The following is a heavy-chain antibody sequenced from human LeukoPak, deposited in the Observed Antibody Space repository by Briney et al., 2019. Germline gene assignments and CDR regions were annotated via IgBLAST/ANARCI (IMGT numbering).Heavy chain of an antibody. Sequence: GRSLRLSCAASGFTFSSYGMHWVRQAPGKGLEWVAVISYDGSDKYYADSVKGRFTISRDNSKNTLYLQMNSLRAEDTAVYYCAKHNIDYWGQGTLVTVSS. D-gene: IGHD1-1*01. V-gene: IGHV3-30*18. CDR3: AKHNIDY. J-gene: IGHJ4*02. CDR1: GFTFSSYG. CDR2: ISYDGSDK.